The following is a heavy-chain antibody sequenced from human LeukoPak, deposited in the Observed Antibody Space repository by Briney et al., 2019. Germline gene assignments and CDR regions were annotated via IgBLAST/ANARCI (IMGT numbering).Heavy chain of an antibody. D-gene: IGHD3-22*01. Sequence: GESQNISCKGSGYSFTSYLIYWVRQLPGKGLEWMGIIYPGDSDTRYSPSFQGQVTISADKSISTAYLQWSSLKASDTAMYYCARRDYYDSSGYHFDYWGQGTLVTVSS. CDR1: GYSFTSYL. CDR3: ARRDYYDSSGYHFDY. CDR2: IYPGDSDT. V-gene: IGHV5-51*01. J-gene: IGHJ4*02.